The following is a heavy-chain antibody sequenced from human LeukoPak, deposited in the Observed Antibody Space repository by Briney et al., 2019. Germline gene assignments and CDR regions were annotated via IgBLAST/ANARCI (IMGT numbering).Heavy chain of an antibody. CDR3: ARGIRITIFGVVIGTNWFDP. J-gene: IGHJ5*02. V-gene: IGHV3-30*04. Sequence: GGSLRLSCAASVFTFSSYAMHWVRQAPGKGLEWVAVISYDGSNKYYADSVKGRFTISRDNSKNTLYLQMNSLRAEDTAVYYCARGIRITIFGVVIGTNWFDPWGQGTLVTVSS. CDR1: VFTFSSYA. D-gene: IGHD3-3*01. CDR2: ISYDGSNK.